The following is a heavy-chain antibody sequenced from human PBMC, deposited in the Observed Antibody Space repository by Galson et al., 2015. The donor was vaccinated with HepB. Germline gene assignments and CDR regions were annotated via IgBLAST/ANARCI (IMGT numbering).Heavy chain of an antibody. CDR2: ISGSGGST. J-gene: IGHJ4*02. D-gene: IGHD3-9*01. CDR3: AKGYDILTGYLGY. V-gene: IGHV3-23*01. Sequence: SLRLSCAASGFTFSSYAMSWVRQAPGKGLEWVSAISGSGGSTYYADSVKGRFTISRDNSKNTLYLQMNSLRAEDTAVYYCAKGYDILTGYLGYWGQGTLVTVSS. CDR1: GFTFSSYA.